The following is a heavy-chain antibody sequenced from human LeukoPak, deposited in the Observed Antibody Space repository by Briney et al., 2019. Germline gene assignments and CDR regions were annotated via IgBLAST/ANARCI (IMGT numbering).Heavy chain of an antibody. D-gene: IGHD4-17*01. J-gene: IGHJ4*02. Sequence: KSSETLSLTCTVSGGSISSYYWSWIRQPPGKGLEWIGCIYYSGMTNYNPSLKSRVTISLDTSKNQFSLKLSSVTAADTAVYYCASADYDDYYIDFWGQGTLVTVSS. CDR3: ASADYDDYYIDF. CDR2: IYYSGMT. V-gene: IGHV4-59*01. CDR1: GGSISSYY.